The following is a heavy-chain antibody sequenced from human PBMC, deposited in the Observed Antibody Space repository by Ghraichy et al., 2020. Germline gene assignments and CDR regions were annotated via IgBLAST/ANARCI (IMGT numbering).Heavy chain of an antibody. Sequence: ASVKVSCKASGYTFTSYGISWVRQAPGQGLEWMGWISAYNGNTNYAQKLQGRVTMTTDTSTSTAYMELRSLRSDDTAVYYCARDREPGFLEWLLKDYWGQGTLVTVSS. V-gene: IGHV1-18*01. D-gene: IGHD3-3*01. J-gene: IGHJ4*02. CDR2: ISAYNGNT. CDR3: ARDREPGFLEWLLKDY. CDR1: GYTFTSYG.